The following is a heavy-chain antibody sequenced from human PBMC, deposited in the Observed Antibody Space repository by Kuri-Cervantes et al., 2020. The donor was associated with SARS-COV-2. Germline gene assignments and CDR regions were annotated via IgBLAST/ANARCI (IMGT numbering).Heavy chain of an antibody. D-gene: IGHD3-10*01. CDR3: ARALTGEVDDY. CDR2: IYHSGST. Sequence: GSLRLSCTVSGYSISSGYYWGWIRQPPGKGLGWIGSIYHSGSTYYNPSLKSRVTISVDTSKNQFSLKLSSVTAADTAVYYCARALTGEVDDYWGQGTLVTVSS. CDR1: GYSISSGYY. J-gene: IGHJ4*02. V-gene: IGHV4-38-2*02.